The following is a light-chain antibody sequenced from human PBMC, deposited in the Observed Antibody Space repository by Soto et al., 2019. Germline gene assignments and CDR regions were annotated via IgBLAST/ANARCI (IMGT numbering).Light chain of an antibody. CDR1: QNIERW. Sequence: AIQLTQSPSSLSASVGDRVTITCRASQNIERWQAWYQQKPGKAPKLLLYDVSTLERGVPSRFSGSGSGTEFTLTVTSLQPEDFATYYCQHIDTFRLTFGGGTKVDIK. CDR3: QHIDTFRLT. V-gene: IGKV1-13*02. CDR2: DVS. J-gene: IGKJ4*01.